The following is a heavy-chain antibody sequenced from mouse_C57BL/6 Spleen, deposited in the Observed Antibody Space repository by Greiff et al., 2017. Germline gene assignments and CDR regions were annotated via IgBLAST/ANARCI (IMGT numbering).Heavy chain of an antibody. D-gene: IGHD2-3*01. CDR2: IAPSDSYT. CDR1: GYTFTSYW. J-gene: IGHJ4*01. Sequence: QVQLQQSGAELVRPGTSVKLSCQASGYTFTSYWMHWVKQRPGQGLEWIGVIAPSDSYTNDNQKFKGKATLTVDTSSNTAYMQLSSLKSEDSAVYYCARTDGYDGYYHAMDYWGQGTAGTGSS. V-gene: IGHV1-59*01. CDR3: ARTDGYDGYYHAMDY.